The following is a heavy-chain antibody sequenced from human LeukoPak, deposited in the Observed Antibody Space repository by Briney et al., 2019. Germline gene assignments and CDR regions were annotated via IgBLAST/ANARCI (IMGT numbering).Heavy chain of an antibody. CDR2: ISHDGSNK. CDR1: GFTFRSYA. V-gene: IGHV3-30*04. CDR3: AREGDYNFDY. J-gene: IGHJ4*02. D-gene: IGHD4-17*01. Sequence: GGSMRLSCAASGFTFRSYAMHWVRQATGKGLEWVAVISHDGSNKYHADSVKGRFTISRDNSKNTVFLQMNSLRGEDTAVYYCAREGDYNFDYWGQGTLVTVSS.